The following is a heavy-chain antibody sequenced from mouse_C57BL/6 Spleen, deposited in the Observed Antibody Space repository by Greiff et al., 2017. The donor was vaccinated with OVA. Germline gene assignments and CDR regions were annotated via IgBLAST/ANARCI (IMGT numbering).Heavy chain of an antibody. D-gene: IGHD2-3*01. V-gene: IGHV1-52*01. CDR1: GYTFTSYW. Sequence: VQLQQPGAELVRPGSSVKLSCKASGYTFTSYWMHWVKQRPIQGLEWIGNIDPSDSETHYNQKFKDKATMTVDKSSSTAYMQLSSLTSEDSAVYNCAREDNDGYYVRYFDFWGTGTTVTVSS. CDR3: AREDNDGYYVRYFDF. J-gene: IGHJ1*03. CDR2: IDPSDSET.